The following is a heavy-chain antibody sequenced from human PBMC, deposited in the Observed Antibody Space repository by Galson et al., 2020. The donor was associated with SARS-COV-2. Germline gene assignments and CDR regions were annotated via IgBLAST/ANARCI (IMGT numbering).Heavy chain of an antibody. CDR1: GYTITSYS. J-gene: IGHJ4*02. V-gene: IGHV1-18*01. CDR2: IRAYNSNT. Sequence: ASVKVSCKASGYTITSYSISWVRQAPGQGLEWMGWIRAYNSNTDYAQNLQGRVTMTTDTSTSTAYMELRSLRSDDTAVYYCAREHRDYYFDYWGQGTLVTVSS. CDR3: AREHRDYYFDY.